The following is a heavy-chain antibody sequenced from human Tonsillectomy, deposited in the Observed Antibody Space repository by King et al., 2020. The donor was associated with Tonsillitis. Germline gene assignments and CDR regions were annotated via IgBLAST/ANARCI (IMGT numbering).Heavy chain of an antibody. CDR2: IRYDSVTT. CDR3: AKAFPGVPLVGWYFDL. V-gene: IGHV3-23*04. CDR1: GFTFNTHS. J-gene: IGHJ2*01. D-gene: IGHD2-15*01. Sequence: EVQLVESGGGLIQPGGSLRLSCVASGFTFNTHSMIWVRQAPGKGLEWVSGIRYDSVTTHYADSVKGRFTISRDNSQNKLFLRINRLRVDDTAVYYCAKAFPGVPLVGWYFDLWGRGTLVTVSS.